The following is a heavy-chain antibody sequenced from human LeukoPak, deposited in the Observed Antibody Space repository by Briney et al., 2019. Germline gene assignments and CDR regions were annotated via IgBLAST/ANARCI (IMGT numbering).Heavy chain of an antibody. Sequence: GGSLRLSCAASGFTFSTYWMHWVRQAPGKGLEWVSRINNDGSSTTYADSVKGRFTISRDNAKNTLFLQMNSLRAEDTAVYYCVRDLELVYYDTSAYEYWGQGNLVTVSS. V-gene: IGHV3-74*01. CDR3: VRDLELVYYDTSAYEY. D-gene: IGHD3-22*01. CDR2: INNDGSST. J-gene: IGHJ4*02. CDR1: GFTFSTYW.